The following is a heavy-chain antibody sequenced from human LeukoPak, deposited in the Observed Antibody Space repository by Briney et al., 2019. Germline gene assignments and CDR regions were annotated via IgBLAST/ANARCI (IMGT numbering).Heavy chain of an antibody. CDR1: GFTFSSYA. Sequence: GGSLRLSCAASGFTFSSYAMSWVRQAPGKGLEWVAFIRYDGSNKYYADSVKGRFTISRDNSKNTLYLQMNSLRAEDTAVYYCAKDFGLAAIRPGLFDYWGQGTLVTVSS. J-gene: IGHJ4*02. CDR3: AKDFGLAAIRPGLFDY. D-gene: IGHD2-2*02. CDR2: IRYDGSNK. V-gene: IGHV3-30*02.